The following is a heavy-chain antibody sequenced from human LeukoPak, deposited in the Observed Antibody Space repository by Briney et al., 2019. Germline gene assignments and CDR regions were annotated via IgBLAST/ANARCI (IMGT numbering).Heavy chain of an antibody. Sequence: ASVKVSCKPSGYTFTSYGISWVRQAPGQGLEWMGWISGYNGNTKYSQKLQGRVTMTTDTSTSTAYMELRSLRSDDTAVYYCARDSLQIYYDSSGYHLDAFDNWGQGTMVTVSS. CDR3: ARDSLQIYYDSSGYHLDAFDN. J-gene: IGHJ3*02. V-gene: IGHV1-18*01. D-gene: IGHD3-22*01. CDR2: ISGYNGNT. CDR1: GYTFTSYG.